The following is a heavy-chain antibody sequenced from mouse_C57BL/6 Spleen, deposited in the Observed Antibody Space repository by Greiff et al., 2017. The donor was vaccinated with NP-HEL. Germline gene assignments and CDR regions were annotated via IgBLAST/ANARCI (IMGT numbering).Heavy chain of an antibody. CDR2: IDPETGGT. CDR1: GYTFTDYE. CDR3: TRSHSTTVVYWYFDV. J-gene: IGHJ1*03. V-gene: IGHV1-15*01. Sequence: QVQLQQSGAELVRPGASVTLSCKASGYTFTDYEMHWVKQTPVHGLEWIGAIDPETGGTAYNQKFKGQAILTADQSSRTASLALRSLTSEDSAVYYWTRSHSTTVVYWYFDVWGTGTTVTVSS. D-gene: IGHD1-1*01.